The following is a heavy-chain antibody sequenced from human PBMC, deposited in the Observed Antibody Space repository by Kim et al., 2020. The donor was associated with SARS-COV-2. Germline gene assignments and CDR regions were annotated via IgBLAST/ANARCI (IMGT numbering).Heavy chain of an antibody. CDR1: GYTFTSFG. J-gene: IGHJ4*02. Sequence: ASVKVSCKATGYTFTSFGISWVRQAPGQGLEWMGWISTYNGKTNDAQKLQGRVTMATDTSTSTPYMELRSLISDDTALYYCTGVAAMTTAKGHLDYWGQGTLVTLSS. CDR2: ISTYNGKT. D-gene: IGHD4-17*01. CDR3: TGVAAMTTAKGHLDY. V-gene: IGHV1-18*04.